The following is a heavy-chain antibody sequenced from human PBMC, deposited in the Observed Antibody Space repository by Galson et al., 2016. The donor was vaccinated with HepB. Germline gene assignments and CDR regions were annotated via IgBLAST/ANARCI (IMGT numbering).Heavy chain of an antibody. Sequence: SETLSLTCTVSGVSISSYYWSWFRQPPEKGLEWIGYAFYSGITNYNPSLKSRVTISIDTSKNQFSLKLSSATAADTAVYYCARGEGYNLYWGQGTLVTVSS. V-gene: IGHV4-59*08. J-gene: IGHJ4*02. D-gene: IGHD5-24*01. CDR3: ARGEGYNLY. CDR2: AFYSGIT. CDR1: GVSISSYY.